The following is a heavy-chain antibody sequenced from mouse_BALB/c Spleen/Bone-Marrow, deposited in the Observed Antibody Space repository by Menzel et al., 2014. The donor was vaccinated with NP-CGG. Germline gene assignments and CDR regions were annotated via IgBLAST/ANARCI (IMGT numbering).Heavy chain of an antibody. CDR1: GFNIKDTY. V-gene: IGHV14-3*02. CDR2: IDPANGNT. CDR3: ARGGSSYGWYFDV. D-gene: IGHD1-1*01. Sequence: EVQLQESGAEFVKPGASVKLSCTASGFNIKDTYMHWVKQRPEQGLEWIGRIDPANGNTKYDPKFQGKATITADTSSNTAYLQLSSLTSEDTAVYYCARGGSSYGWYFDVWGAGTTVTVSS. J-gene: IGHJ1*01.